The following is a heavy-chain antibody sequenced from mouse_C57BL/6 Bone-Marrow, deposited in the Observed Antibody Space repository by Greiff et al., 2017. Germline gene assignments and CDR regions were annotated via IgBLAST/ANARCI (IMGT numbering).Heavy chain of an antibody. CDR1: GFTFSDYY. CDR2: ISNGGGST. D-gene: IGHD1-1*01. CDR3: ARPLLLRTPLAY. Sequence: EVKLLESGGGLVQPGGSLKLSCAASGFTFSDYYMYWVRQTPEKRLEWVAYISNGGGSTYYPDTVKGRFTISRDNAKNTLYLQMSRLKSEDTAMYYCARPLLLRTPLAYWGQGTLVTVSA. J-gene: IGHJ3*01. V-gene: IGHV5-12*01.